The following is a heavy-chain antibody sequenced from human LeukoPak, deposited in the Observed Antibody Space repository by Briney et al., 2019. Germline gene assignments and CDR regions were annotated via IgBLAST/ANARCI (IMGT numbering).Heavy chain of an antibody. CDR1: GYIFTSYY. D-gene: IGHD5-18*01. CDR3: ARALPHRRLMDTTMNQHWFDP. CDR2: INPGGVNT. J-gene: IGHJ5*02. Sequence: ASVKVSCKASGYIFTSYYIHWVRQAPGQGLEWVGIINPGGVNTNYAQKFQGRVTMTRDMSTSTVYMELSSLTSEDTAVYSCARALPHRRLMDTTMNQHWFDPWGQGTLVTVSS. V-gene: IGHV1-46*01.